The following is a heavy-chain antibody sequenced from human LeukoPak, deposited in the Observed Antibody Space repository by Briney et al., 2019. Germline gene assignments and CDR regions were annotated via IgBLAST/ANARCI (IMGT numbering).Heavy chain of an antibody. CDR1: GGSISSYY. Sequence: SETLSLNCTVSGGSISSYYWSWLRQPPGKGLEWIGYLYYSGSTNYNPSLKSRVTISVDTSKNQFSLKLSSVTAADTAVYYCARHMGLGYSYGYPYFDYWGQGTLVTVSS. CDR3: ARHMGLGYSYGYPYFDY. V-gene: IGHV4-59*08. J-gene: IGHJ4*02. D-gene: IGHD5-18*01. CDR2: LYYSGST.